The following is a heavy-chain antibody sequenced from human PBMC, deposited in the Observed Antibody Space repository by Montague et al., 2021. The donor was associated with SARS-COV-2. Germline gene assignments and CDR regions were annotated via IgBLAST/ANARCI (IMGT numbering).Heavy chain of an antibody. Sequence: SETLSLTCTVSGDSINSDTAFWGWVRQPPGKGLEWIGSMVYSGRNFYNGALRSRLTISVDTSKNQFSLELRAVTAADTGLYYCARHDHTDFGNPNWFDPWGQGTLVTVSS. CDR1: GDSINSDTAF. CDR3: ARHDHTDFGNPNWFDP. V-gene: IGHV4-39*01. J-gene: IGHJ5*02. D-gene: IGHD5-18*01. CDR2: MVYSGRN.